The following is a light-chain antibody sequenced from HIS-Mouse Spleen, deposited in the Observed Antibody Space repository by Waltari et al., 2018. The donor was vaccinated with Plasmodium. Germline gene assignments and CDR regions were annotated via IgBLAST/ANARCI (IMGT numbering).Light chain of an antibody. CDR3: LQDYNYPYT. CDR2: AAS. Sequence: AIQMTQSPSSLSASVGDRVTITCRASQGIRNDLGWYQQQPGKAPKLLISAASRLQSWVPSRFSGSGSGTDFTLTISSLQPEDFATYYCLQDYNYPYTFGQGTKLEIK. V-gene: IGKV1-6*01. J-gene: IGKJ2*01. CDR1: QGIRND.